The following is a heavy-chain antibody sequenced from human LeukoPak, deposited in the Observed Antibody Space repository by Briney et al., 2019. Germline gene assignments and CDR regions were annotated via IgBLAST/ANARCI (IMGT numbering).Heavy chain of an antibody. D-gene: IGHD4-17*01. Sequence: GASVKVSCKASGYTFTSYAMHWVCQAPGQRLEWMGWINAGNGNTKYSQKFQGRVTITRDTSASTAYTELSSLRSEDTAVYYCARDSTDYGEAFWFDPWGQGTLVTVSS. J-gene: IGHJ5*02. CDR2: INAGNGNT. CDR1: GYTFTSYA. CDR3: ARDSTDYGEAFWFDP. V-gene: IGHV1-3*01.